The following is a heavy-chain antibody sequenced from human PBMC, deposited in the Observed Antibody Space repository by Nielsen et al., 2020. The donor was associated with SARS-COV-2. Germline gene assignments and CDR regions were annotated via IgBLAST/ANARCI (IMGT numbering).Heavy chain of an antibody. Sequence: GGSLRLSCAASGFTFSSYAMHWVRQAPGKGLEWVAFISYDANNKYYSDSVKGRFTLSRDNSKNTLFLQMNSLRPEDTAVYFCARDGPTRATATDYWGQGTLVTVS. V-gene: IGHV3-30*04. D-gene: IGHD2-2*01. CDR3: ARDGPTRATATDY. J-gene: IGHJ4*02. CDR1: GFTFSSYA. CDR2: ISYDANNK.